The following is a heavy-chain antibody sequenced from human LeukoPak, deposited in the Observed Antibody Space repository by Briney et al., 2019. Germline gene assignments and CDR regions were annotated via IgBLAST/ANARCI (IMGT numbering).Heavy chain of an antibody. CDR3: ASRDAVRGIDY. CDR2: IYYSGST. V-gene: IGHV4-31*03. CDR1: GGSISSGGYY. D-gene: IGHD3-10*01. Sequence: SETLSLTCTVSGGSISSGGYYWSWIRQHPGKGLEWIGYIYYSGSTYYNPSLKSRVTISVDTSKNQFSLKLSSVTAADTAVYYCASRDAVRGIDYWGQGTLVTVSS. J-gene: IGHJ4*02.